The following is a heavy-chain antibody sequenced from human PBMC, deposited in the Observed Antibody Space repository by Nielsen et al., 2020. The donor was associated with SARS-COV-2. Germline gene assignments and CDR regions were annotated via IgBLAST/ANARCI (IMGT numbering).Heavy chain of an antibody. D-gene: IGHD4-17*01. CDR3: ARGGDYGESNWFDP. CDR2: INPNSDGT. CDR1: GYTFTSYG. Sequence: ASVKVSCKASGYTFTSYGISWVRQAPGQGLEWMGWINPNSDGTNYAQKFQGWVTMTRDTSISTAYMELSRLRSDDTAVYYCARGGDYGESNWFDPWGQGTLVTVSS. V-gene: IGHV1-2*04. J-gene: IGHJ5*02.